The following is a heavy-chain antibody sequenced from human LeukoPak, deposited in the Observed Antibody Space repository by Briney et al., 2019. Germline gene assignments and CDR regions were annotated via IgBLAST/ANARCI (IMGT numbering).Heavy chain of an antibody. CDR1: GYTFTSYG. CDR3: ARDPRDLLWFGELSLGY. D-gene: IGHD3-10*01. CDR2: ISAYNGNT. J-gene: IGHJ4*02. V-gene: IGHV1-18*01. Sequence: ASVKVSCKASGYTFTSYGISWVRQAPGQGLEGMGWISAYNGNTNYAQNLQGRVTMTTDTSTSTAYMELSSLRSEDTAVYYCARDPRDLLWFGELSLGYWGQGTLVTVSS.